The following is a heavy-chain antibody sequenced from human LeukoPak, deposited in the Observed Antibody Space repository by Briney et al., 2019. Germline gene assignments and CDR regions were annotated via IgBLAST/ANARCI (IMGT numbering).Heavy chain of an antibody. D-gene: IGHD5-18*01. CDR1: GFTFSSYW. V-gene: IGHV3-7*01. CDR3: ARARYSYGYWAYFDY. Sequence: GGSLRLSCAASGFTFSSYWMSWVRQAPGKGLEWVANINQDGSEKYYVDSVKGRFTISRDNAKNSLYLQMNSLRAEDTAVYYCARARYSYGYWAYFDYWGQGTLVTVSS. CDR2: INQDGSEK. J-gene: IGHJ4*02.